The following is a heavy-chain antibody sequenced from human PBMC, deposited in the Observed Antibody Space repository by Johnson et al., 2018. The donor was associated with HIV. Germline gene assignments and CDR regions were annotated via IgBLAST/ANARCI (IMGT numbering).Heavy chain of an antibody. V-gene: IGHV3-15*01. CDR1: GFTFSSYG. Sequence: VQLVESGGGLVQPGGSLILSCAASGFTFSSYGMNWVRQAPGKGLEWVGRIKSKTDGGTTDYAAPVKGRFTISRDNAKNSLYLQMNSLKTEDTAVYYCTTDLAAVGSGAFDIWGQGTMVTVSS. CDR3: TTDLAAVGSGAFDI. CDR2: IKSKTDGGTT. J-gene: IGHJ3*02. D-gene: IGHD6-13*01.